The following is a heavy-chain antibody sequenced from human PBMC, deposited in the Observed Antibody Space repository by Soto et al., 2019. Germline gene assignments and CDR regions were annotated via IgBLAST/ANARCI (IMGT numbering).Heavy chain of an antibody. CDR1: GDSISTYY. Sequence: SETLSLTCTVSGDSISTYYWSWIRQPAGKGLEWIGRIYTSGSTNYNPSLKSRVTMSLDTPKNQFSLKLSSLTAADTAVYYCARYSSSPGYFDYWGQGALVTVSS. CDR2: IYTSGST. J-gene: IGHJ4*02. V-gene: IGHV4-4*07. CDR3: ARYSSSPGYFDY. D-gene: IGHD6-6*01.